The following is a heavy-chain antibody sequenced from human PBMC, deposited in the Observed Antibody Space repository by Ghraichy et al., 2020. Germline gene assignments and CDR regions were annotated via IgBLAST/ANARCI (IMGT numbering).Heavy chain of an antibody. D-gene: IGHD3-16*01. CDR2: IYHNGDT. CDR1: GGSIISGTYY. CDR3: ARTLGVLYVKDVFDY. V-gene: IGHV4-39*01. Sequence: SETLSLTCTVSGGSIISGTYYWGWIRQPPGKGLEWIGSIYHNGDTYYNPSLKSRVTISVDTSKSQFSLKMSSVTAADTAVYHCARTLGVLYVKDVFDYWGQGTLVTVSS. J-gene: IGHJ4*02.